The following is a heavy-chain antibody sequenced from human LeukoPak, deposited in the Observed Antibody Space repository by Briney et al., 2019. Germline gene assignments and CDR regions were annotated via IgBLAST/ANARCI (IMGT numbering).Heavy chain of an antibody. CDR3: AKRAGSAWSAGV. CDR2: IRNDASNT. Sequence: GGSLRLSCAASRFGFSSFGMHWVRQAPGKGLDWVAYIRNDASNTYYAESVKGRFTISRDNSKNMVFLQMNSLRSEDTALYYCAKRAGSAWSAGVWGQGTLVTVSS. D-gene: IGHD3-10*01. V-gene: IGHV3-30*02. CDR1: RFGFSSFG. J-gene: IGHJ4*02.